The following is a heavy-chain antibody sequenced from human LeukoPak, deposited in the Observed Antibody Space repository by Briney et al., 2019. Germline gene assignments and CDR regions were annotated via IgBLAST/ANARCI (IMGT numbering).Heavy chain of an antibody. V-gene: IGHV4-39*07. CDR1: GGSISSSSYY. J-gene: IGHJ6*03. D-gene: IGHD2-2*01. CDR3: AREGKAYCSSTSCYQYYYYYYMDV. CDR2: INHSGST. Sequence: SETLSLTCTVSGGSISSSSYYWGWIRQPPGKGLEWIGEINHSGSTNYNPSLKSRVTISVDTSKNQFSLKLSSVTAADTAVYYCAREGKAYCSSTSCYQYYYYYYMDVWGKGTTVTVSS.